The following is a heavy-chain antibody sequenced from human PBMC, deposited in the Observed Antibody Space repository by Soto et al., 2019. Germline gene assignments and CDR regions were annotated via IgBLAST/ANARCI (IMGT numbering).Heavy chain of an antibody. CDR3: AKDPRVSFDP. J-gene: IGHJ5*02. CDR1: GFPFSTFS. Sequence: AGSLILFCSAPGFPFSTFSMIWVRQAPGKGLEWVSAIGASGGSTYYSDSVTGPFTISRDNSNNTLYLQMNSLRVEDTAVYYCAKDPRVSFDPWGQGTMVTVSS. CDR2: IGASGGST. V-gene: IGHV3-23*01.